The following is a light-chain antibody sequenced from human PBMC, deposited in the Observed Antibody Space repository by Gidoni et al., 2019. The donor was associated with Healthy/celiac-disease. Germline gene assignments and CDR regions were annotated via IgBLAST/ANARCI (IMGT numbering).Light chain of an antibody. J-gene: IGLJ2*01. CDR3: NSRDRSGYHLEVV. CDR1: SLRNYY. V-gene: IGLV3-19*01. Sequence: SSELTQDPAVSVALGQTVRITCQGDSLRNYYASWYQQKPGQAPVLVIYGKNNRPSGIPDRFSGSNSGNTASLTITGAQAEDDADYYCNSRDRSGYHLEVVFGGGTTLTVL. CDR2: GKN.